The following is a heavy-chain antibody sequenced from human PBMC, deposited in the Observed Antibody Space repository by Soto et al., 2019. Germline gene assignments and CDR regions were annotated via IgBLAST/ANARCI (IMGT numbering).Heavy chain of an antibody. J-gene: IGHJ1*01. Sequence: QVQLVESGGGVVQPGRSLRLSCAASGFTFSSYGMHWVRQAPGKGLEWVAVISYDGSNKYYADSVKGRFTISRDNSKNTLYLQMNSLRAEDTAVYYCAKDQEKVVRGVIIKYFQHWGQGTQVTVSS. CDR3: AKDQEKVVRGVIIKYFQH. CDR1: GFTFSSYG. CDR2: ISYDGSNK. D-gene: IGHD3-10*01. V-gene: IGHV3-30*18.